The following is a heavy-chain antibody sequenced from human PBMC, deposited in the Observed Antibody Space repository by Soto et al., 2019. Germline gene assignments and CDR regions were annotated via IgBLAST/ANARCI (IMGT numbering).Heavy chain of an antibody. CDR1: GFTFSSYG. D-gene: IGHD3-10*01. V-gene: IGHV3-30*18. CDR3: AKDKGGVRANYYYYGMDV. J-gene: IGHJ6*02. CDR2: ISYDGSNK. Sequence: VQLLESGGGLVQPGGSLRLSCAASGFTFSSYGMHWVRQAPGKGLEWVAVISYDGSNKYYTDSVKGRFTISRDNSKNTLYLPMNSLRAEDTAVYYCAKDKGGVRANYYYYGMDVWGQGTTVTVSS.